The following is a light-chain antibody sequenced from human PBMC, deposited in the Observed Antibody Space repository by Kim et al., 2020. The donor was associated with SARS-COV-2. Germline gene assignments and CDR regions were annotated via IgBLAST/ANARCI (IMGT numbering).Light chain of an antibody. CDR1: SSDVGGYNY. V-gene: IGLV2-11*01. Sequence: QSALTQPRSVSGSPGQSVTISCTGTSSDVGGYNYVSWYQQHPGKAPKLMIYDVSKRPSGVTDRFSGSKSGNTASLTISGLQAEDEADYYCCSYAGSYGVVFGGGTQLTVL. J-gene: IGLJ2*01. CDR3: CSYAGSYGVV. CDR2: DVS.